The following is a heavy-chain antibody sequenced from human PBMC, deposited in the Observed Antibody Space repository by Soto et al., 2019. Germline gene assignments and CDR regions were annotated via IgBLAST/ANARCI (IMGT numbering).Heavy chain of an antibody. J-gene: IGHJ6*03. CDR2: IYDSGSA. CDR3: ARGILRPNHYMDV. CDR1: GDSISRGGYF. Sequence: QVQLQESCPGLVKPSQTLSLTCIVSGDSISRGGYFWTWIRQHPGKGLEWIGYIYDSGSAFYNPSLKSRVTMSVDTSKNQFSLNLRSVTAADTSVFYCARGILRPNHYMDVWGKGTAVDVSS. V-gene: IGHV4-31*03. D-gene: IGHD1-26*01.